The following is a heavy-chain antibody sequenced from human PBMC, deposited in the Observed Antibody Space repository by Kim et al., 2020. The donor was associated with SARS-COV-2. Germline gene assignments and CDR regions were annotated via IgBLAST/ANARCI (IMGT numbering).Heavy chain of an antibody. D-gene: IGHD3-9*01. CDR1: GFTFSTYA. J-gene: IGHJ3*02. V-gene: IGHV3-30-3*01. CDR2: ISYDGSNK. Sequence: GGSLRLSCAASGFTFSTYAMHWVRQAPGKGLEWVAVISYDGSNKYYADSVKGRFTISRDNSKNTLYLQMNSLRAEDTAVYYCARAREDWVRLDAFDIWGQGTMVTVSS. CDR3: ARAREDWVRLDAFDI.